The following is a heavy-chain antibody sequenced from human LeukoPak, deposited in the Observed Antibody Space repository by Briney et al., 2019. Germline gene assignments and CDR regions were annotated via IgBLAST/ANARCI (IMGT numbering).Heavy chain of an antibody. CDR2: IYYSGST. CDR3: ARNASDSGTSYFDY. D-gene: IGHD1-26*01. J-gene: IGHJ4*02. Sequence: PSETLSLTCTVSGGSISSGTYYWGWDRQPPGKGLEWIVSIYYSGSTSYNPSLKSRVTISVDTSKNQFSLKLDSVTAADTAVYYCARNASDSGTSYFDYWGQGTLVTVSS. CDR1: GGSISSGTYY. V-gene: IGHV4-39*01.